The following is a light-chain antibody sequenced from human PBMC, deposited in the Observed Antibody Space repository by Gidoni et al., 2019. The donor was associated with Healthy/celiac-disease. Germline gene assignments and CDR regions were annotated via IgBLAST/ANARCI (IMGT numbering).Light chain of an antibody. V-gene: IGKV3-15*01. CDR2: GAS. CDR3: QQYNNWPPWT. Sequence: EIVMTQSPATLSVSPGERATLSCRASQSVSSNLAWYQQKPGQDPRLLIYGASTRATGIPARFSGSVSGTEFTLTLISLQSEDFAVYYCQQYNNWPPWTFGQGTKVEIK. CDR1: QSVSSN. J-gene: IGKJ1*01.